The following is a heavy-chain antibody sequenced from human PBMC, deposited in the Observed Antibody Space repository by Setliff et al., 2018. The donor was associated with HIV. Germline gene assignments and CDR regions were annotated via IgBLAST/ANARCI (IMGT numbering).Heavy chain of an antibody. D-gene: IGHD1-26*01. CDR3: ARQVGEGKWYLDS. Sequence: KASETLSLTCAVSGYFISSGYYWGWIRQPPGKGLEWIGSLSHVGGTYYNPSLKSRVTISIDTSENLFSLKLSGVTAADTAIYYCARQVGEGKWYLDSWGHGTLVTVSS. CDR2: LSHVGGT. CDR1: GYFISSGYY. J-gene: IGHJ4*01. V-gene: IGHV4-38-2*01.